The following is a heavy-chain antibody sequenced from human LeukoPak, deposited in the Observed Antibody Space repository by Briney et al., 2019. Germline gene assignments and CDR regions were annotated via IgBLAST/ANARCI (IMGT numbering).Heavy chain of an antibody. CDR3: AKDGGSGWYPSDFDY. J-gene: IGHJ4*02. V-gene: IGHV3-48*03. Sequence: PGGSLRLSCAGSGFHFSNYEMNWVGQAAGGGLEWVSYISSSVSTIYYADSVKGRFTISRDNAKNSLYLQMNSLRAEDTAIYYCAKDGGSGWYPSDFDYWGQGTLVTVSS. CDR2: ISSSVSTI. D-gene: IGHD6-19*01. CDR1: GFHFSNYE.